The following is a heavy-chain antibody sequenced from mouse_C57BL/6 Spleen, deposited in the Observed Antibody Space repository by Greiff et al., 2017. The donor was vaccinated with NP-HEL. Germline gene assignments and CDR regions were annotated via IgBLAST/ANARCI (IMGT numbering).Heavy chain of an antibody. D-gene: IGHD3-3*01. Sequence: QVQLQQPGAELVRPGSSVKLSCKASGYTFTSYWMHWVKQRPIQGLEWIGNIDPSDSETHYNQKFKDKATLTVDKSSSTAYMQLISLTSEDSAVYYCARLEGHFYAMDYWGQGTSVTVSS. J-gene: IGHJ4*01. CDR2: IDPSDSET. CDR3: ARLEGHFYAMDY. CDR1: GYTFTSYW. V-gene: IGHV1-52*01.